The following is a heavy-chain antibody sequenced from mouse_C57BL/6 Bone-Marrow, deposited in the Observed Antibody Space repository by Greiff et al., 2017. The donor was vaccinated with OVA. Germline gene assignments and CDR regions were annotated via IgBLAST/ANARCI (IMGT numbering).Heavy chain of an antibody. V-gene: IGHV1-80*01. CDR2: IYPGDGDT. CDR3: AKSSYYYGSSPFAY. D-gene: IGHD1-1*01. J-gene: IGHJ3*01. CDR1: GYAFSSYW. Sequence: VQLVESGAELVKPGASVKISCKASGYAFSSYWMNWVKQRPGKGLEWIGQIYPGDGDTNYNGKFKGKATLTADKSSSTAYMQLSSLTSEDSAVYFCAKSSYYYGSSPFAYWGQGTLVTVSA.